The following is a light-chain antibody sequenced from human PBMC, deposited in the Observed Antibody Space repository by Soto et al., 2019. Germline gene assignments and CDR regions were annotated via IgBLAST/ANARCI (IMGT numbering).Light chain of an antibody. CDR1: QTISSC. J-gene: IGKJ1*01. V-gene: IGKV1-5*03. CDR3: QHYNSYSEA. Sequence: DIQMNQSPSTLSGSVGDRVTITCRASQTISSCLAWYQQKPGKAPKLLIYKASTLKSGVPSRFSGSGSGTEFTLTISSLQPDDFATYYCQHYNSYSEAFGQRTKADI. CDR2: KAS.